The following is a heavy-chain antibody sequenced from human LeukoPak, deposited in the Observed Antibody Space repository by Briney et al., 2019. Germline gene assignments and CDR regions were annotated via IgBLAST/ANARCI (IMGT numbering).Heavy chain of an antibody. V-gene: IGHV4-39*07. J-gene: IGHJ4*02. CDR3: ARAHRPTARSVSYFDY. Sequence: SETLSLTCTVSGGSISSYYWGWIRQPPGKGLEWIGSIYYSGSTYYNPSLKSRVTISVDTSKNQFSLKLSSVTAADTAVYYCARAHRPTARSVSYFDYWGQGTLVTVSS. D-gene: IGHD6-6*01. CDR2: IYYSGST. CDR1: GGSISSYY.